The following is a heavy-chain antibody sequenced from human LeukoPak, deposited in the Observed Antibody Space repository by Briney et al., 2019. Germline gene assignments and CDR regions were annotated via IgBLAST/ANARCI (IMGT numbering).Heavy chain of an antibody. D-gene: IGHD2-2*01. CDR1: GGSFSGYY. CDR2: IYYSGST. CDR3: ARHCSSTSCSYYYYYYGMDV. J-gene: IGHJ6*02. Sequence: SETLSLTCAVYGGSFSGYYWSWIRQHPGKGLEWIGYIYYSGSTYYNPSLKSRVTISVDTSKNQFTLKLGSVTAADTAVYYCARHCSSTSCSYYYYYYGMDVWGQGTTVTVSS. V-gene: IGHV4-31*11.